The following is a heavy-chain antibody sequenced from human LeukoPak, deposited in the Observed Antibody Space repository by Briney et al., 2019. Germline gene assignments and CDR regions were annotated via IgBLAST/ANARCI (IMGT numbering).Heavy chain of an antibody. D-gene: IGHD3-9*01. CDR3: ARDLRVTYYDILTGYSRFGY. Sequence: ASVKVSCKASGYTFTGYYMHWVRQAPGQGLEWMGWINPNSGGTNYAQKFQGRVTMTRATSISTAYMELSRLRSDDTAVYYRARDLRVTYYDILTGYSRFGYWGQGTLVTVSS. CDR2: INPNSGGT. J-gene: IGHJ4*02. V-gene: IGHV1-2*02. CDR1: GYTFTGYY.